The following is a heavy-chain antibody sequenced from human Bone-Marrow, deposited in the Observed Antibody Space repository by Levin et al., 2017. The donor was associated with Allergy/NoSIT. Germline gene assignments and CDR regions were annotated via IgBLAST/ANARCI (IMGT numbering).Heavy chain of an antibody. CDR2: ISSSSSYI. CDR1: GFTFSSYS. CDR3: ARDLTLETMVRGAYYFDY. Sequence: GGSLRLSCAASGFTFSSYSMNWVRQAPGKGLEWVSSISSSSSYIYYADSVKGRFTISRDNAKNSLYLQMNSLRAEDTAVYYCARDLTLETMVRGAYYFDYWGQGTLVTVSS. J-gene: IGHJ4*02. V-gene: IGHV3-21*01. D-gene: IGHD3-10*01.